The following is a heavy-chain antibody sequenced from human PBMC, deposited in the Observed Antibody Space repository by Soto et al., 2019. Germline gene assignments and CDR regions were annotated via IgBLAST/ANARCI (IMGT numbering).Heavy chain of an antibody. CDR3: TRGGNYRLDC. Sequence: EEQLVESGGGLVQPGGSLRLSCAASGFSFNNHNMNWVRQAPGKGLEWISYISTSGSSIYYADSMKGRFTISRDNAKNSLYLQMNSLRAEDTAVYYCTRGGNYRLDCWGQGTLVTVSS. CDR1: GFSFNNHN. D-gene: IGHD2-8*02. CDR2: ISTSGSSI. V-gene: IGHV3-48*03. J-gene: IGHJ4*02.